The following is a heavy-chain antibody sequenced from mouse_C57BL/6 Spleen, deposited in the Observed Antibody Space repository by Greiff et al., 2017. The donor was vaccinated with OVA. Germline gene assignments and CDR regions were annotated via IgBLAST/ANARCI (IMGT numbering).Heavy chain of an antibody. CDR3: AREIYDGYAFAY. D-gene: IGHD2-3*01. CDR1: GFTFSDYG. J-gene: IGHJ3*01. V-gene: IGHV5-17*01. CDR2: ISSGSSTI. Sequence: DVKLVESGGGLVKPGGSLKLSCAASGFTFSDYGMHWVRQAPEKGLEWVAYISSGSSTIYYADTVKGRFTISRDNAKNTLFLQMTSLRSEDTAMYYCAREIYDGYAFAYWGQGTLVTVSA.